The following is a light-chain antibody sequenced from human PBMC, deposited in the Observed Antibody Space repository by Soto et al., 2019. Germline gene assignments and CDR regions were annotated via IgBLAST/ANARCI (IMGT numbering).Light chain of an antibody. CDR1: QSISSGF. V-gene: IGKV3-20*01. CDR3: QQYNNWPPRYT. J-gene: IGKJ2*01. Sequence: EIVLTQSPGTLSLSPGERATLSCRASQSISSGFLAWYQQKPGQAPRLLIYSASSRATGIPDRFSGSGSGADFTLTISRLEPEDFAVYYCQQYNNWPPRYTFGQGTKLEIK. CDR2: SAS.